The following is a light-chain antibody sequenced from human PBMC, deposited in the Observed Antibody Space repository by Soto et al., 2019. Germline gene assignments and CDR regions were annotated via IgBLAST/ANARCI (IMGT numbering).Light chain of an antibody. CDR1: QTISRH. J-gene: IGKJ4*01. Sequence: DIQMTQSPSSLSASVGDRVTITCRASQTISRHLNWYQQKPGKAPNLLIYAASGLQTGVPSRFGGSGSGTDFTLTISSLQAEDFATYYCQQTYSTPLTFGGGTKVEIK. CDR3: QQTYSTPLT. CDR2: AAS. V-gene: IGKV1-39*01.